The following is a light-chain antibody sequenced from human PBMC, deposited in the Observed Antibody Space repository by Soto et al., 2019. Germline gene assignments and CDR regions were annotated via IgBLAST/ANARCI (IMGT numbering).Light chain of an antibody. CDR3: QQTESYPST. J-gene: IGKJ4*01. CDR1: QDISSF. V-gene: IGKV1-9*01. CDR2: AAS. Sequence: IQLTQSPSSLSASVGDRVTITCWSSQDISSFLAWYQQKPGKAPKLLIFAASTLQSGVPSRFSGSGSGTDFTLTISSLQPEDFATYYCQQTESYPSTFGGGTKVDIK.